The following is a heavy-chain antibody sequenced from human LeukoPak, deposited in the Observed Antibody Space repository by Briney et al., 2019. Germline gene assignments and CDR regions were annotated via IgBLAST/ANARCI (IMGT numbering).Heavy chain of an antibody. J-gene: IGHJ4*02. CDR2: IMRDGSEE. CDR3: ASLLGDKTIFDY. CDR1: GFIFSSCL. D-gene: IGHD1-26*01. Sequence: GGSLRLSCAASGFIFSSCLMSWVRQAPGKGLEWVANIMRDGSEEYYVDSVKGRFTISRDNAKNSLYLQMNSLRAEDTAVYCCASLLGDKTIFDYWGQGTLVTVSS. V-gene: IGHV3-7*01.